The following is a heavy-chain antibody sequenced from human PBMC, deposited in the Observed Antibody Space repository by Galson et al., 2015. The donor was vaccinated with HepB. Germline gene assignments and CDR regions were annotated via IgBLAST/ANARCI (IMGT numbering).Heavy chain of an antibody. D-gene: IGHD3-3*01. CDR3: ARDLARFTSRYYDFWSGYYYYYYMDV. J-gene: IGHJ6*03. Sequence: SVKVSCKASGYTFTSYGISWVRQAPGQGLEWMGWISAYNGNTNYAQKLQGRVTMTTDTSTSTAYMELRSLRSDDTAVYYCARDLARFTSRYYDFWSGYYYYYYMDVWGKGTTVTASS. CDR2: ISAYNGNT. V-gene: IGHV1-18*01. CDR1: GYTFTSYG.